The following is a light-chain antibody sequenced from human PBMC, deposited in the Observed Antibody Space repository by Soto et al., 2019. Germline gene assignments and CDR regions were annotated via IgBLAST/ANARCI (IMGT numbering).Light chain of an antibody. CDR2: GAS. V-gene: IGKV3-20*01. Sequence: EIVLTQSPGTLSLSQGERATLSCRPSQTVSNNYLAWYQQKPGQAPRLLIYGASTRATGIPDRFSGSGSGTVLTLTISRLAPEAFAVYHWQQYCCSLDRGLTFCGGSKVEFK. J-gene: IGKJ4*02. CDR3: QQYCCSLDRGLT. CDR1: QTVSNNY.